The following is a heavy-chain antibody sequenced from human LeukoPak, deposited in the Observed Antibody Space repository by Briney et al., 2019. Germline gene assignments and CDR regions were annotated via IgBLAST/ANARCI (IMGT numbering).Heavy chain of an antibody. CDR2: MSGSGGST. J-gene: IGHJ6*02. CDR1: GFTFSSYE. CDR3: ARVRYGELDV. V-gene: IGHV3-23*01. Sequence: GGSLRLSCAASGFTFSSYEMNWVRQAPGKGLEWVSSMSGSGGSTYYADSVKGRFTISRDDSKNTLYLQMNSLRAEDTAVYYCARVRYGELDVWGQGTTVTVSS. D-gene: IGHD4-17*01.